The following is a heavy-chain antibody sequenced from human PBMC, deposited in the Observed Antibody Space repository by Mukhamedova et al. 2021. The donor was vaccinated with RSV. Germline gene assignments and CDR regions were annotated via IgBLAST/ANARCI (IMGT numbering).Heavy chain of an antibody. J-gene: IGHJ4*02. Sequence: EYMGGIIPIFGTTNLAQKFQGRVTITADESTSTAYMELSSLRSEDTAVYYCARGIGDFWSGYYFDYWGQGTLVTVSS. V-gene: IGHV1-69*01. D-gene: IGHD3-3*01. CDR2: IIPIFGTT. CDR3: ARGIGDFWSGYYFDY.